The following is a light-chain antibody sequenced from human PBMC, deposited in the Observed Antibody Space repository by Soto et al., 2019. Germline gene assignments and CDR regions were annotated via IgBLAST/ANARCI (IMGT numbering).Light chain of an antibody. CDR1: QSISRT. J-gene: IGKJ4*01. V-gene: IGKV3-11*01. CDR2: DAS. Sequence: EIVLTQSPDTLSVSPGERATLSCRASQSISRTLAWYQQKSGQPPRLLIYDASTRATGFPARFSGSGSGTDLTLTISSLEPEDFAVYYCQQRSNWPLTFGGGTKVDIK. CDR3: QQRSNWPLT.